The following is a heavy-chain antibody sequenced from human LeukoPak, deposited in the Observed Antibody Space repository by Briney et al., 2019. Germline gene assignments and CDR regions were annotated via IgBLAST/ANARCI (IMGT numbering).Heavy chain of an antibody. CDR3: VRDNAAADGALDY. Sequence: AGRSLRLSSVASGFTFSSHGMHWVRQAPGKGLEWVAVIWYDGSHRYYPDSVKGRFTISRDNSKNTLFLQMDSLRVDDTAVYYCVRDNAAADGALDYWGQGSLVTVSS. CDR2: IWYDGSHR. CDR1: GFTFSSHG. J-gene: IGHJ4*02. V-gene: IGHV3-33*01. D-gene: IGHD5-24*01.